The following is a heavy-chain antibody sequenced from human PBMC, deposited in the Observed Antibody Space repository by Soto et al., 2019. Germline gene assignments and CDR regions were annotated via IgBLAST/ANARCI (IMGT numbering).Heavy chain of an antibody. V-gene: IGHV4-39*01. CDR2: IYYSGST. J-gene: IGHJ4*02. CDR1: GGSISSSSYY. D-gene: IGHD3-9*01. Sequence: SETLSLTCTVSGGSISSSSYYWGWIRQPPGKGLEWIGNIYYSGSTCYNPSLKSRVTISVDTSKNQFSLKLSSVTAADTAFYYCAGHTTGYFLFDYWGQGILVTVSS. CDR3: AGHTTGYFLFDY.